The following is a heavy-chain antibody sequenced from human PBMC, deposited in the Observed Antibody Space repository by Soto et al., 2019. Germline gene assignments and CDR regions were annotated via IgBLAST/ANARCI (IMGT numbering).Heavy chain of an antibody. V-gene: IGHV4-59*08. D-gene: IGHD2-21*02. CDR3: ARSLDVVVTASYFDY. Sequence: PSETLSLTCTVSGGSISSYYWSWIRQPPGKGLEWIGYIYYSGSTNYNPSLKSRVTISVDTSKNQFSLKLSSVTAADTAVYYCARSLDVVVTASYFDYWGQGTLVTVSS. CDR2: IYYSGST. J-gene: IGHJ4*02. CDR1: GGSISSYY.